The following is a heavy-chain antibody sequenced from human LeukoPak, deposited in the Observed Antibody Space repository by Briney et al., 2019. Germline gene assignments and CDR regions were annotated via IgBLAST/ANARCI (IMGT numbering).Heavy chain of an antibody. CDR3: SCSEAFDY. V-gene: IGHV3-30*03. D-gene: IGHD2-2*01. CDR2: ISYDGSNK. Sequence: HGGSLRLSCAASGFTFSSYGMHWVRQAPGKGLEWVAVISYDGSNKYYADSVKGRFTISRDNSKNTLYLQMNSLRVEDTAVYYCSCSEAFDYWGQGTLVTVSS. J-gene: IGHJ4*02. CDR1: GFTFSSYG.